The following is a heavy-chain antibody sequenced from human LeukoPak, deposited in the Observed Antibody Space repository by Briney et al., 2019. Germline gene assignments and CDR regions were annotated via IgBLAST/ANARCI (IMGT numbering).Heavy chain of an antibody. D-gene: IGHD3-22*01. CDR2: INHSGST. CDR3: ARGRRYYYDSSGYFDY. V-gene: IGHV4-34*01. Sequence: PSETLSLTCAVYGGSFSGYYWSWIRQPPGNGLEWIGEINHSGSTNYNPSLKSRVTISVDTSKNQFSLKLSSVTAADTAVYYCARGRRYYYDSSGYFDYWGQRTLVTVSS. CDR1: GGSFSGYY. J-gene: IGHJ4*02.